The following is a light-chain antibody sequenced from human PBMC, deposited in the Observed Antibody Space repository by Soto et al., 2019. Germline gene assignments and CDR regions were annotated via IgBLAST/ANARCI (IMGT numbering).Light chain of an antibody. V-gene: IGKV1-39*01. CDR1: QSILSY. J-gene: IGKJ4*01. CDR3: QQNYNAPLT. CDR2: AAS. Sequence: DIQMTQSPSSLSASVGDRVTITCRASQSILSYLNWYQQRPGKAPKLLIYAASSLQGGVPSRFIGSGSGTDFTLTISSLQPEDFATYYCQQNYNAPLTFGGGTKVEIK.